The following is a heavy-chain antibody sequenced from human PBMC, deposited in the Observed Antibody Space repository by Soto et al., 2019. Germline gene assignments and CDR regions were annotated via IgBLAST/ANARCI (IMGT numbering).Heavy chain of an antibody. CDR1: GGSISSGDYY. V-gene: IGHV4-30-4*01. CDR2: IYYGRST. D-gene: IGHD1-26*01. J-gene: IGHJ3*02. Sequence: QVQLQGSGPGLVKPSQTLSLTCTVSGGSISSGDYYWSWIRQPPGKGLEWMGYIYYGRSTYYNPRLKSRVTIAVDTSKNQFSLKLSSVTAADTAVYYCATSGSYENDAFEIWGQGTMVTVSS. CDR3: ATSGSYENDAFEI.